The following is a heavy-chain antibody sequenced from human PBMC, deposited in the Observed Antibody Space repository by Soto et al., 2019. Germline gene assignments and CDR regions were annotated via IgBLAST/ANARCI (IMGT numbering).Heavy chain of an antibody. J-gene: IGHJ6*02. CDR3: ARTCNIPSCQYGLDV. CDR2: INAYSGHT. D-gene: IGHD2-2*01. Sequence: QVQLVQSGPEVRKPGASVKVSCKASGYTFPSYGISWVRQAPGQGLEWMGWINAYSGHTKYAQRLQGRLTMTADTSTSTASMELRSLRPDDTAVYYCARTCNIPSCQYGLDVWGQGTTVSVSS. V-gene: IGHV1-18*01. CDR1: GYTFPSYG.